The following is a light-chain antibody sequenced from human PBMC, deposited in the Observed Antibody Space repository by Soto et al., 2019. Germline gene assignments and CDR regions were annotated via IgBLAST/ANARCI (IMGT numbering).Light chain of an antibody. V-gene: IGLV2-14*01. CDR3: SSYTISSAPWV. J-gene: IGLJ3*02. CDR1: SSDSGGYNY. Sequence: QSALTQPASVSGSPGQSITISCTGTSSDSGGYNYVSWYQQHPGKAPKLMIFDVSNRPSGVSNRFSGSKSGNTASLTISGIQAEDEADYYCSSYTISSAPWVFGGGTKLTVL. CDR2: DVS.